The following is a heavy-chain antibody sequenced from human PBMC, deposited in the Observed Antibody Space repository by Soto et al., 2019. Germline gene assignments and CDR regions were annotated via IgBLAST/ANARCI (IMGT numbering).Heavy chain of an antibody. CDR3: ARDRKYQLLLPNNYYYYGMDV. CDR2: ISYDGTKK. D-gene: IGHD2-2*01. CDR1: GFTFSSYA. Sequence: QVQLVESGGGVVQPGRSLRLSCAASGFTFSSYAIYWVRQAPGKGLECVAVISYDGTKKYYADSVKGRFIISRDNSKNMLYLQMNSLRPEDTAVYYCARDRKYQLLLPNNYYYYGMDVWGKGTTVTVSS. J-gene: IGHJ6*04. V-gene: IGHV3-30-3*01.